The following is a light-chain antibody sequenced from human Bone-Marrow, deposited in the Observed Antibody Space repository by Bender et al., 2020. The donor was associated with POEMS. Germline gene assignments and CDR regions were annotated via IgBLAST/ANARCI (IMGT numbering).Light chain of an antibody. V-gene: IGLV3-25*02. CDR2: KDS. CDR1: ALPKQY. J-gene: IGLJ3*02. Sequence: YELTQPPSVSVSPGQTARITCSGDALPKQYAYWYQQKPGQAPVLVIYKDSERPSGIPERFSGSSSGTVATLTISGAQVEDEADFYCYSTDTNNVSVFGGGTKMTVL. CDR3: YSTDTNNVSV.